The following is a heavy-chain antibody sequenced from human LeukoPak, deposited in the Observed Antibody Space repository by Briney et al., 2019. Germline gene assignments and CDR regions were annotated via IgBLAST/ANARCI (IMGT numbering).Heavy chain of an antibody. CDR1: GFTFSSYG. V-gene: IGHV3-30*18. D-gene: IGHD5-18*01. Sequence: PGGSLRLSCAASGFTFSSYGMHWVRQAPGKGLEWVAVISYDGSNKYYADSVKGRFTISRDNSKNTLYLQMNSLRAEDTAVYYCAKWEDTAMVGGAFDIWGQGTMVTVSS. CDR3: AKWEDTAMVGGAFDI. J-gene: IGHJ3*02. CDR2: ISYDGSNK.